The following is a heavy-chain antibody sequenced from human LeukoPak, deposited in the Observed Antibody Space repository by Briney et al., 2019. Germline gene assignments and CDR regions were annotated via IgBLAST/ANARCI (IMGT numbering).Heavy chain of an antibody. Sequence: PSETLSLTCAVYGGSFSGYYWSWIRQPPGKGLEWIGEINHSGSTNYNPSLKSRVTISVGTSKNQFSLKLSSVTAADTAVYYCASCSSSWYYRLDYWGQGTLVTVSS. V-gene: IGHV4-34*01. CDR2: INHSGST. J-gene: IGHJ4*02. CDR1: GGSFSGYY. D-gene: IGHD6-13*01. CDR3: ASCSSSWYYRLDY.